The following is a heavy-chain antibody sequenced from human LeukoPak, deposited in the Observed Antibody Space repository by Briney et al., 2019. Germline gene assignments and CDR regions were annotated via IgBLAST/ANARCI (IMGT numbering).Heavy chain of an antibody. CDR1: GYTLTELS. Sequence: ASVKVSCKVSGYTLTELSMHWVRQAPGKGLEWMGGFDPEDGETIYAQKFQGRVTMTEDTSTDTAYMELSSLRSEDTAVYYCATTLPITIFYAFDIWGQGTMVTVSS. V-gene: IGHV1-24*01. J-gene: IGHJ3*02. CDR2: FDPEDGET. D-gene: IGHD3-3*01. CDR3: ATTLPITIFYAFDI.